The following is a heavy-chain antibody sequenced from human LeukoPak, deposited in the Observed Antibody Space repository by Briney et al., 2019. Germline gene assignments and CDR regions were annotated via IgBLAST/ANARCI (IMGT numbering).Heavy chain of an antibody. D-gene: IGHD5-18*01. CDR3: VRDLGGYSYGEDF. Sequence: ASVTVSCKASGHIFSDYGIHWVRQAPGQGPEWMGWTKRNSRGTNYAQKFQGRVTMTRDTSISTAYMELSGLRHDDTAVYYCVRDLGGYSYGEDFWGQGTLVTVSS. J-gene: IGHJ4*02. V-gene: IGHV1-2*02. CDR2: TKRNSRGT. CDR1: GHIFSDYG.